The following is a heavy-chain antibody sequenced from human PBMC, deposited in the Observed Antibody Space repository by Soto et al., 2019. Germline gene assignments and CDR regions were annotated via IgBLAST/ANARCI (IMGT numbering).Heavy chain of an antibody. CDR3: AKAEGITIFGVVPGYYGMDV. V-gene: IGHV3-30-3*01. J-gene: IGHJ6*02. CDR1: GFSFSEYA. CDR2: VSYEGSKQ. Sequence: GGSLRLSCAGSGFSFSEYAMHWVRQAPGKGLDWVAVVSYEGSKQYYADSVRGRFTISRDNSKNELYLQMDSLRPEDTAVYYCAKAEGITIFGVVPGYYGMDVWGQGTTVTVSS. D-gene: IGHD3-3*01.